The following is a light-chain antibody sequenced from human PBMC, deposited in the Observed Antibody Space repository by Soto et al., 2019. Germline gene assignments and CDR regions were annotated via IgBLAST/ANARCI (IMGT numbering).Light chain of an antibody. Sequence: DIQMTLSPSSLSASVGHRVTITCRASQSISSYLNWYQQKPGKAPKLLIYAASSLQSGVPSRFSGSGSGTDFTLTISSLQPEDFATYYCQQSYSTPPTFGQGTRLEIK. CDR1: QSISSY. CDR2: AAS. J-gene: IGKJ5*01. V-gene: IGKV1-39*01. CDR3: QQSYSTPPT.